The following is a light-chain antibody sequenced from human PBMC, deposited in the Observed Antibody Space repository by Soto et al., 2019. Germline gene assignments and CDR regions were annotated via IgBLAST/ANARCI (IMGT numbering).Light chain of an antibody. CDR1: SSDVGYYNY. Sequence: QSVLTQPPSASGSPGQSVTISCTGTSSDVGYYNYVSWYQQHPGKVPKLIIYEVSKRSSGVPDRFSGSKSGNTASLAVSGLQAEDEADYYCSSYAGSNTYVVFGGGTKVTVL. CDR2: EVS. CDR3: SSYAGSNTYVV. V-gene: IGLV2-8*01. J-gene: IGLJ2*01.